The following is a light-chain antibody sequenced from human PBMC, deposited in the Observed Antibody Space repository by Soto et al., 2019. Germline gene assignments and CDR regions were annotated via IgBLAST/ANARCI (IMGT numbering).Light chain of an antibody. J-gene: IGKJ2*01. Sequence: EIVMTQSPATLSVSPGERATLSCRASQSVSANLAWYQQKPGQAPRLLISGASTRATGIPARFSGSGSGTEFTLTISSLQSEDFAVYSCQQYKNWPPYTFGQGTKLEIK. CDR1: QSVSAN. CDR3: QQYKNWPPYT. V-gene: IGKV3-15*01. CDR2: GAS.